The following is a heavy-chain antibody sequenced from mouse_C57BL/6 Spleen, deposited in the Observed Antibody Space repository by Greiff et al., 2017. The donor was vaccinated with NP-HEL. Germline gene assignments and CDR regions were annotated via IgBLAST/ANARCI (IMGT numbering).Heavy chain of an antibody. V-gene: IGHV5-12*01. CDR3: ARQRGGYFDY. Sequence: EVKVEESGGGLVQPGGSLKLSCAASGFTFSDYYMYWVRQTPEKRLEWVAYISNGGGSTYYPDTVKGRFTISRDNAKNTLYLQMSRLKSEDTAMYYCARQRGGYFDYWGQGTTLTVSS. CDR2: ISNGGGST. CDR1: GFTFSDYY. J-gene: IGHJ2*01.